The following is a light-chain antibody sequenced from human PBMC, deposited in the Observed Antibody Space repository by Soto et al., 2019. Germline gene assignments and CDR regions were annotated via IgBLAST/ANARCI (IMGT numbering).Light chain of an antibody. CDR2: EDN. V-gene: IGLV6-57*04. CDR1: SGSIASNY. Sequence: NFMLTQPHSVSESPGKTVTISCTRSSGSIASNYVQWYQQRPGSAPTPVIYEDNERPSGVPDRFSGSIDSSSNSASLTISGLHAEDEADYYCSSYTSSSTLYVFGTGTKVTVL. J-gene: IGLJ1*01. CDR3: SSYTSSSTLYV.